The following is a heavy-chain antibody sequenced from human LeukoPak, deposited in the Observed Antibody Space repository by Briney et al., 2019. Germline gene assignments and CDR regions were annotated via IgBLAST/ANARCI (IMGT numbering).Heavy chain of an antibody. CDR1: GDTFTSYY. V-gene: IGHV1-46*01. Sequence: ASVKVSCKASGDTFTSYYMHWVRQAPGQGLEWMGIINPSGDSTSSAQTFQGRVTMTRDMSTSTVYMAPSSLRTEDTAVYYCARGRHSYESSDYYYEGGAFDIWGQGTMVTVSS. J-gene: IGHJ3*02. CDR2: INPSGDST. D-gene: IGHD3-22*01. CDR3: ARGRHSYESSDYYYEGGAFDI.